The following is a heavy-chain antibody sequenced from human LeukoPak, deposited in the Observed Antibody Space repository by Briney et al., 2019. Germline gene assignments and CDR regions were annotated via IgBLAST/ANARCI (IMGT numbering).Heavy chain of an antibody. D-gene: IGHD3-10*01. Sequence: PGGSLRLSCAASGFTFSSYSMNWVRQAPGKGLEWVSSISSSSSYIYYADSVKGRFTISRDNAKNSLYLQMNSLRAEDTAVYYCARDLRNYYGSGSYSPFDYWGQGTLVTVSS. J-gene: IGHJ4*02. CDR1: GFTFSSYS. CDR2: ISSSSSYI. V-gene: IGHV3-21*01. CDR3: ARDLRNYYGSGSYSPFDY.